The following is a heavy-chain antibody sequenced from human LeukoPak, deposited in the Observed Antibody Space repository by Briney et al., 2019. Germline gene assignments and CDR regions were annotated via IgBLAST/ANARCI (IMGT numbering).Heavy chain of an antibody. CDR3: ARGRADFWSGYYTPPYYFDY. J-gene: IGHJ4*02. Sequence: GGSLRLSCAASGFTVSSNYMSWVRQAPGKGLEWVSVIYSGGTTYYADSVKGRFTISRDNSKNTLYLQMNSLRAEDTAVYYCARGRADFWSGYYTPPYYFDYWGQGTLVTVSS. CDR2: IYSGGTT. D-gene: IGHD3-3*01. V-gene: IGHV3-53*01. CDR1: GFTVSSNY.